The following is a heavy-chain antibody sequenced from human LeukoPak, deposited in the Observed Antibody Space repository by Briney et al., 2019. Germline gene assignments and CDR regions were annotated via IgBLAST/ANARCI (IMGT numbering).Heavy chain of an antibody. CDR1: GYTFTSCY. CDR2: INPSNGAT. D-gene: IGHD1-26*01. CDR3: ATAPPSGTYYYFDY. V-gene: IGHV1-46*01. J-gene: IGHJ4*02. Sequence: ASVKVSCKASGYTFTSCYMHWVRQAPGQGLEWIGIINPSNGATSYAQKFQGRVTMTRDTSTSTVYMELSSLRSEDTAVYYCATAPPSGTYYYFDYWGQGTLVTVSS.